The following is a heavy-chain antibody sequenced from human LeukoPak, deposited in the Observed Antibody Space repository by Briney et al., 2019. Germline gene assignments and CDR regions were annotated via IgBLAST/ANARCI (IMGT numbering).Heavy chain of an antibody. D-gene: IGHD6-19*01. CDR2: IYTSGST. CDR3: ARAWQWLPLDS. Sequence: SETLSLTCTVSGGSISSYYWSWIRQPAGKGLEWIGRIYTSGSTNYNPSLKSRVTMSVDTSKNQLSLKVTSVTAADTAVYYCARAWQWLPLDSWGQGTLVTVSS. CDR1: GGSISSYY. V-gene: IGHV4-4*07. J-gene: IGHJ4*02.